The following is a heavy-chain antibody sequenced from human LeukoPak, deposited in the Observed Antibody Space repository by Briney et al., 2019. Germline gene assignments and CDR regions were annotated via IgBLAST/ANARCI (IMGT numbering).Heavy chain of an antibody. CDR1: GYTFTSYG. D-gene: IGHD3-22*01. Sequence: ASVKVSCKASGYTFTSYGISWVRQAPGQGLEWMGWISAYNGNTNYAQKLQGRVTMTTDTSTSTAYMELRSLRSDDTAVYYCARDAPYRITMIVVVIGGNAFDIRGQGTMVTVSS. CDR3: ARDAPYRITMIVVVIGGNAFDI. J-gene: IGHJ3*02. V-gene: IGHV1-18*01. CDR2: ISAYNGNT.